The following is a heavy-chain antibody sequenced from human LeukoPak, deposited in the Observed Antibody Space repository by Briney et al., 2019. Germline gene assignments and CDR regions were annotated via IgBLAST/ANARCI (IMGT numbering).Heavy chain of an antibody. V-gene: IGHV1-69*13. CDR3: ARGGIWIQLTAVNWFDP. CDR2: IIPIFGTA. CDR1: GGTFSSYA. D-gene: IGHD5-18*01. J-gene: IGHJ5*02. Sequence: ASVKVSCKASGGTFSSYAISGVRQAPGQGLEWMGGIIPIFGTANYAQKFQGRVTITADESTSTAYMELSSLRSEDTAVYYCARGGIWIQLTAVNWFDPWGQGTLVTVSS.